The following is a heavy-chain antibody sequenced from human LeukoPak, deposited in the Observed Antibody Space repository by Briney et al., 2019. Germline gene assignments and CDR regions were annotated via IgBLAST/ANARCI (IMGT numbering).Heavy chain of an antibody. CDR3: ARRAGGYSHPYDY. D-gene: IGHD4-23*01. CDR2: IYSGDTT. V-gene: IGHV3-53*01. J-gene: IGHJ4*02. Sequence: GGSLRLSCAVSGFTVSGNYMGWVRQAPGKGLEWVSLIYSGDTTLYADSVKGRFTISRDISKNTLYLQMNSLRAEDTAVYYCARRAGGYSHPYDYWGQGILVTVSS. CDR1: GFTVSGNY.